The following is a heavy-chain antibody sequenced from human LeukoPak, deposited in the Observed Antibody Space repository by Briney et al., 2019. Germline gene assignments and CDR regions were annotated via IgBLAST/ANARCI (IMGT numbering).Heavy chain of an antibody. CDR2: IYHSGST. CDR1: GYSISSGYY. J-gene: IGHJ4*02. V-gene: IGHV4-38-2*02. D-gene: IGHD2-21*02. Sequence: SETLSLTCTVSGYSISSGYYWGWIRQPPGKGLEWIGSIYHSGSTYYNPSLKSRVTISVDTSKNQFSLKLSSVTAADTAVYYCARVVVVTAVDYWGQGTLVTVSS. CDR3: ARVVVVTAVDY.